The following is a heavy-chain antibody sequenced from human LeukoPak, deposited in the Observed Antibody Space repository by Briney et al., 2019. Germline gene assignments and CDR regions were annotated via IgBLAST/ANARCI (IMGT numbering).Heavy chain of an antibody. J-gene: IGHJ3*02. D-gene: IGHD3-10*01. V-gene: IGHV1-2*02. Sequence: GASVKVSCKASGYTFTGYYMHWVRQAPGQGLEWMGWINPNSGGTNYAQKFQGRVTMTRDTSISTAYMELSRLRSDDTAVYYCARSNVVRGVISESPNAFDIWGQGTMVTVSS. CDR3: ARSNVVRGVISESPNAFDI. CDR1: GYTFTGYY. CDR2: INPNSGGT.